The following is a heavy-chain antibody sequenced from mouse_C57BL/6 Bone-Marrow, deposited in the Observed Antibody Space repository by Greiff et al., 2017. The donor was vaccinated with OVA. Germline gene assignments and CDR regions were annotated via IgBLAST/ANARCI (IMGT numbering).Heavy chain of an antibody. Sequence: EVQWVESGGGLVQPGGSLKLSCAASGFTFSDYYMYWVRQTPEKRLEWVAYISNGGGSTYYPDTVKGRFTISRDNAKNTLYLQMSRLKSEDTAMYYCAIENPPLDYWGQGTTLTVSS. J-gene: IGHJ2*01. CDR2: ISNGGGST. CDR1: GFTFSDYY. CDR3: AIENPPLDY. V-gene: IGHV5-12*01.